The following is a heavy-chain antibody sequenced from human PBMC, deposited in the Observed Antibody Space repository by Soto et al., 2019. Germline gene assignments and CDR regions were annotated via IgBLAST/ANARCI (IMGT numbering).Heavy chain of an antibody. CDR2: ISGDDEK. D-gene: IGHD3-16*01. Sequence: QITLKESGPPPVKPTQTLTLTCTFSGFSLITGGVSVAWIRQPPGKALEWLALISGDDEKRYSPSLKSRLTITKDTTKNQVVFTMTNMDPLDTATYYCSHRRGMIMDVWGQGTTVTVSS. V-gene: IGHV2-5*02. CDR3: SHRRGMIMDV. J-gene: IGHJ6*02. CDR1: GFSLITGGVS.